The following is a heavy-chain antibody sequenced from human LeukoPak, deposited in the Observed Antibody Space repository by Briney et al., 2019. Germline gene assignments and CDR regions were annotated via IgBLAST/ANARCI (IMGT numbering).Heavy chain of an antibody. Sequence: SETLSLTCTVSGGSISSYYWSWIRQPPGKGLEWIGYIYYSGSTNYNPSLKSRVTISVDTSKNQFSLKLSSVTAADTAVYYCARDHRIYFDYWGQGTLVTVSS. CDR3: ARDHRIYFDY. CDR1: GGSISSYY. V-gene: IGHV4-59*01. J-gene: IGHJ4*02. CDR2: IYYSGST.